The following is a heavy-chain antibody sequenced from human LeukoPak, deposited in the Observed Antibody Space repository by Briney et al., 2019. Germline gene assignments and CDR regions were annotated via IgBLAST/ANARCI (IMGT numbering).Heavy chain of an antibody. J-gene: IGHJ4*02. D-gene: IGHD6-19*01. CDR2: ISSSSSYI. V-gene: IGHV3-21*01. CDR1: GFTFSSSS. Sequence: GGSLRLSCAASGFTFSSSSMNWVRQAPGKGLEWVSSISSSSSYISYADSVKGRLTISRDSSKNTLYLQMNSLRPEDTAVYYSARDGGWYFDYWGQGTLVTVSS. CDR3: ARDGGWYFDY.